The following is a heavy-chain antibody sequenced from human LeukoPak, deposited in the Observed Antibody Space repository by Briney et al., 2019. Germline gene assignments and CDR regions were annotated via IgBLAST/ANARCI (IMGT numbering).Heavy chain of an antibody. V-gene: IGHV3-7*03. CDR2: IKRDGSQK. J-gene: IGHJ4*02. D-gene: IGHD3-9*01. CDR1: GFTFSSYW. CDR3: ARGADWYDY. Sequence: GSLRLSCAASGFTFSSYWMSWVRQAPGKGLEWVANIKRDGSQKYNVDSVKGRFTISRDNAKNSLYLQMSSLRAEDTAVYYCARGADWYDYWGQGTLVTVSS.